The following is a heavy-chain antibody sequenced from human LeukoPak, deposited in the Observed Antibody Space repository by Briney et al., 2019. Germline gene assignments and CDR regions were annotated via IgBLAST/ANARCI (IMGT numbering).Heavy chain of an antibody. V-gene: IGHV4-59*01. Sequence: SETLSLTCTVSGGSISSYYWSWIRQPPGKGLEWIGYIYYSGSTNYNPSLKSRVTISVDTSKNQFSLKLSSVTAADTAVYYCARASIAARRPLGAFDIWGQGTMVTVSS. J-gene: IGHJ3*02. CDR3: ARASIAARRPLGAFDI. CDR2: IYYSGST. CDR1: GGSISSYY. D-gene: IGHD6-6*01.